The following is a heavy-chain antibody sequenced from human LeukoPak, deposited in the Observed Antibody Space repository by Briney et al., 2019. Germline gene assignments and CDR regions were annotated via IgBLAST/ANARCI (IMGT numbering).Heavy chain of an antibody. CDR3: ARASYDYGSYYYDSSGYYLSDY. CDR2: IIPIFGTA. V-gene: IGHV1-69*13. Sequence: ASVKVSCKASGYTFTSYAMNWVRQAPGQGLEWMGGIIPIFGTANYAQKFQGRVTITADESTSTAYMELSSLRSEDTAVYYCARASYDYGSYYYDSSGYYLSDYWGQGTLVTVSS. J-gene: IGHJ4*02. D-gene: IGHD3-22*01. CDR1: GYTFTSYA.